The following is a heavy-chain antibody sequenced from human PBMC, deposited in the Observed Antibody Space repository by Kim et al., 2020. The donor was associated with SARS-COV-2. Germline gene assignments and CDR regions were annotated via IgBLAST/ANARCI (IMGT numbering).Heavy chain of an antibody. CDR2: VNHSGST. J-gene: IGHJ4*02. V-gene: IGHV4-34*01. Sequence: SETLSLTCAVYGGSFRNYYWSWIRQPPGKGLEWIGEVNHSGSTNYNPSLKSRVTISVDTSKNQFSLKVTSVTAADTAVYYCARDPYYYDSSGFHHYFDYWGQGTQVTVSS. D-gene: IGHD3-22*01. CDR1: GGSFRNYY. CDR3: ARDPYYYDSSGFHHYFDY.